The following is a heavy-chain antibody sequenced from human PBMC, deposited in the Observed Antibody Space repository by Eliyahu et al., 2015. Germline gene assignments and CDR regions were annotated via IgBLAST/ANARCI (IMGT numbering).Heavy chain of an antibody. CDR2: INHSGST. Sequence: QVQLQQWGAGLLKPSETLSLTCAVYGGSFXXXXWXXIRQPPGKGLEWIGEINHSGSTNYNPSLKXRVTISVDTSKNQFSLKLSSVTAADTAVYYCARGVVVVPAAMWWFDPWGQGTLVTVSS. CDR3: ARGVVVVPAAMWWFDP. D-gene: IGHD2-2*01. V-gene: IGHV4-34*01. J-gene: IGHJ5*02. CDR1: GGSFXXXX.